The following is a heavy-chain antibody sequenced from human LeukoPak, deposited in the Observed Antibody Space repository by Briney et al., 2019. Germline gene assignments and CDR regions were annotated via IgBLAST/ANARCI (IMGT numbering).Heavy chain of an antibody. D-gene: IGHD6-6*01. CDR2: IRYDGSNK. Sequence: PGGSLRLSCAASGFTFSSYGMHWVRQAPGKGLEWVVFIRYDGSNKYYADSVKGRFTISRDNSKNTLYLQMNSLRAEDTAVYYCAKGLAARPLDAFDIWGQGTMVTVSS. J-gene: IGHJ3*02. CDR1: GFTFSSYG. CDR3: AKGLAARPLDAFDI. V-gene: IGHV3-30*02.